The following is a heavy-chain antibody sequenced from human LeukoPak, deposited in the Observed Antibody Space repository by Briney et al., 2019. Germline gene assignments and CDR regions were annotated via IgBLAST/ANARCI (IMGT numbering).Heavy chain of an antibody. Sequence: SETLSLTCTVSGGSTSSYYWSWIRQPPGKGLEWIGYIYYSGSTNYNPSLKSRVTISVDTSKNQFSLKLSSVTAADTAVYYCASTMVAAAGSVGVDYWGQGTLVTVSS. V-gene: IGHV4-59*01. J-gene: IGHJ4*02. D-gene: IGHD6-13*01. CDR3: ASTMVAAAGSVGVDY. CDR1: GGSTSSYY. CDR2: IYYSGST.